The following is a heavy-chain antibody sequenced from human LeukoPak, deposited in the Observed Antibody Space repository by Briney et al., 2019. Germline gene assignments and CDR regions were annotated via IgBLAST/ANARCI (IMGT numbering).Heavy chain of an antibody. D-gene: IGHD6-13*01. Sequence: PGGSLRLSCAASGFIFSNYAMHWVRQAPGKGLEWVAVISYDGSNKYYADSVKGRFTISRDNSKNTLYLQMNSLRAEDTAVYYCAKDRGPSIAAAGQYYYYGMDVWGQGTTVTVSS. CDR3: AKDRGPSIAAAGQYYYYGMDV. CDR1: GFIFSNYA. CDR2: ISYDGSNK. J-gene: IGHJ6*02. V-gene: IGHV3-30*18.